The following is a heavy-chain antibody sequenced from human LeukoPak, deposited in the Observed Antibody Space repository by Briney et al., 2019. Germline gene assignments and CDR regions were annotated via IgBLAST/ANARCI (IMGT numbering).Heavy chain of an antibody. Sequence: PSETLSLTCTVSGGSISSSSHFWGWIRQPPGKGLEWIGSIYYSGNTYYNSSLKSRFTISVDTSKNQFSLKLSSVTAADTAVYYCARHENIVVVVAATGFDNWGQGTLVTVSS. CDR3: ARHENIVVVVAATGFDN. CDR2: IYYSGNT. J-gene: IGHJ4*02. CDR1: GGSISSSSHF. D-gene: IGHD2-15*01. V-gene: IGHV4-39*01.